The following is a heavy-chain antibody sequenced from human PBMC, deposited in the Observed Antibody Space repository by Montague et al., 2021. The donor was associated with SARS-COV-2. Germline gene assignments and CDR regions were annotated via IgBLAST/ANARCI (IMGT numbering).Heavy chain of an antibody. D-gene: IGHD3-3*01. V-gene: IGHV3-23*03. J-gene: IGHJ4*02. CDR3: AKGGYSPVTIFGFVRSHYYFDY. Sequence: SLRLSCAASGFTFSSYAMSWVRQAPGKGLEWVSVIYSGGSSTYYADSVKGRFTISRDNSKNTLYLQMNSLRAEDTAVYYCAKGGYSPVTIFGFVRSHYYFDYWGQGTLVTVSS. CDR1: GFTFSSYA. CDR2: IYSGGSST.